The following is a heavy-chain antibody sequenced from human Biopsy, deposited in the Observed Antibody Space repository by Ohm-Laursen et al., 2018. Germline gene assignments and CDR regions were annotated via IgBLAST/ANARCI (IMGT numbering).Heavy chain of an antibody. CDR1: GGPSSNYA. D-gene: IGHD3-3*01. V-gene: IGHV1-69*04. Sequence: ASVKVSCNASGGPSSNYAFSWVRQAPGQGLEWVGRIVPILGHLNYAQRFQGRVSITADKSTTYVYMELSRLTSGDTAVYYCAADADGYYTEFDYWGPGTLVTVSS. CDR3: AADADGYYTEFDY. CDR2: IVPILGHL. J-gene: IGHJ4*02.